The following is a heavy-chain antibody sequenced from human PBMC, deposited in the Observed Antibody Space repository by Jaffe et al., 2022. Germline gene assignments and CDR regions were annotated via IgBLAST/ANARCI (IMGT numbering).Heavy chain of an antibody. J-gene: IGHJ3*01. CDR1: GFTFDDFA. CDR3: AKAFLLMTTMTKVYFDL. D-gene: IGHD4-4*01. CDR2: INWNSETS. V-gene: IGHV3-9*01. Sequence: QLVESGGDLVQPGRSLRLSCVASGFTFDDFAMHWVRQVPGKGLEWVSGINWNSETSAYADSVKGRFTISRENTKNSLYLQMNSLRPEDTAIYYCAKAFLLMTTMTKVYFDLWGQGTLVTVSS.